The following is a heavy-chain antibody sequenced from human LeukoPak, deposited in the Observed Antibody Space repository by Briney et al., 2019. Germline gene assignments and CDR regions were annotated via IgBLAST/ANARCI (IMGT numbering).Heavy chain of an antibody. V-gene: IGHV3-21*01. Sequence: GGSLRLSCTVSGFTVSSNSMSWVRQAPGKGLEWVSSISSSSSYIYYADSVKGRFTISRDNAKNSLYLQMNSLRAEDTAVYYCARVDLWLRVFDYWGQGTLVTVSS. CDR1: GFTVSSNS. D-gene: IGHD5-18*01. CDR3: ARVDLWLRVFDY. J-gene: IGHJ4*02. CDR2: ISSSSSYI.